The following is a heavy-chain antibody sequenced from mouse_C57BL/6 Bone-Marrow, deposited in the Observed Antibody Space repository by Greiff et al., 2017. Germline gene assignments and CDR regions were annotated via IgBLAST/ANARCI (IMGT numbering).Heavy chain of an antibody. Sequence: QVQLQQSGPGLVQPSQCLSITCTVSGFSFTSYGVNWVRQSPGKGLEWMGVIWSGGSTAYYEGFMTSLCIPTDNSKSQVFFKMNSLQADDTAIYYGAKTMITTYYAMDYWGQGTSVTVSS. CDR1: GFSFTSYG. CDR3: AKTMITTYYAMDY. J-gene: IGHJ4*01. D-gene: IGHD2-4*01. V-gene: IGHV2-5*01. CDR2: IWSGGST.